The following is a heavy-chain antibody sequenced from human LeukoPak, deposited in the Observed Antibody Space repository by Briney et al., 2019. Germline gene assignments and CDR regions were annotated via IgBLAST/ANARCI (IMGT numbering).Heavy chain of an antibody. CDR3: AKLGITMIGGV. D-gene: IGHD3-10*02. CDR2: ISSSGSTI. Sequence: PGGSLRLSCAASGFTFINAWMNWVRQAPGKGLEWVSYISSSGSTIYYADSVKGRFTISRDNAKNSLYLQMNSLRAEDTAVYYCAKLGITMIGGVWGKGTTVTISS. CDR1: GFTFINAW. J-gene: IGHJ6*04. V-gene: IGHV3-48*04.